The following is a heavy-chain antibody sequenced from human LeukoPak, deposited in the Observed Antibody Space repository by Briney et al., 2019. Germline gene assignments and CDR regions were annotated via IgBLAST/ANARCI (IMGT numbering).Heavy chain of an antibody. D-gene: IGHD6-25*01. CDR3: ARDRLVSGFDY. J-gene: IGHJ4*02. CDR1: GFTFSSSW. V-gene: IGHV3-7*05. Sequence: HPGGSLRLSCAASGFTFSSSWMIWVRQAPGKGLEWVATINEVGSDKQYMDSVKGRLSISRDNPKTSLYLQMNSLRAEDTAVYYCARDRLVSGFDYWGQGTLVTVSS. CDR2: INEVGSDK.